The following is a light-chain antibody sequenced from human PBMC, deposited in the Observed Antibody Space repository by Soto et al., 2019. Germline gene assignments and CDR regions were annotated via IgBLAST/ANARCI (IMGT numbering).Light chain of an antibody. CDR1: QSISNW. J-gene: IGKJ1*01. V-gene: IGKV1-5*03. CDR2: KAS. CDR3: QQYNSQGT. Sequence: DIQMTQSPSTLSASVGDRVTITCRASQSISNWLAWYQQKPGKAPKLLIYKASSLESGVLSRFSGSGSGTEFSLTFSSLQPDDFATYYCQQYNSQGTFGQGTKVDIK.